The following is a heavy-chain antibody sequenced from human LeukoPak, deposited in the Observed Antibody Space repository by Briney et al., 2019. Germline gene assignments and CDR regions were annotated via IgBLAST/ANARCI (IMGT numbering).Heavy chain of an antibody. CDR2: ISSSSSYI. CDR1: GFTFSSYS. Sequence: GGSLRLSCAASGFTFSSYSMNWVRQAPGKGLEWVSSISSSSSYIYYADSVKGRFTISRDNAKNSLYLQMNSLTAEDTAVYYCARAVGATRVIDYYYYYMDVWGKGTTVTVSS. D-gene: IGHD1-26*01. CDR3: ARAVGATRVIDYYYYYMDV. J-gene: IGHJ6*03. V-gene: IGHV3-21*01.